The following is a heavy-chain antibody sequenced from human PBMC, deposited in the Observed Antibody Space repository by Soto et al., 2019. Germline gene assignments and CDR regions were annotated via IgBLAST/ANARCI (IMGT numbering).Heavy chain of an antibody. CDR3: ARHLNADYVGTQWDMDV. V-gene: IGHV5-10-1*01. CDR2: IDPSDSYT. J-gene: IGHJ6*02. D-gene: IGHD1-26*01. Sequence: EVQLVQSGAEVKKPGESLRISCKGSGYSFTTYWISWVRQMPGKGLEWMGRIDPSDSYTSYSPSFEGHVTVSRDKSISTAYLQWSSLKASDTAMYYCARHLNADYVGTQWDMDVWGQGTTVTVSS. CDR1: GYSFTTYW.